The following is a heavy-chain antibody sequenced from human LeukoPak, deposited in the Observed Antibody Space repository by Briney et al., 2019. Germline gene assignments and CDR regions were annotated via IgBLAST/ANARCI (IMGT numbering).Heavy chain of an antibody. CDR2: IIPIFGTA. Sequence: SVKVSCKASGYTLTGYYMHWVRQAPGQGLEWMGGIIPIFGTANYAQKFQGRVTITADKSTSTAYMELSSLRSEDTAVYYCASGGYCSGGSCSHFNWFDPWGQGTLVTVSS. V-gene: IGHV1-69*06. D-gene: IGHD2-15*01. CDR3: ASGGYCSGGSCSHFNWFDP. CDR1: GYTLTGYY. J-gene: IGHJ5*02.